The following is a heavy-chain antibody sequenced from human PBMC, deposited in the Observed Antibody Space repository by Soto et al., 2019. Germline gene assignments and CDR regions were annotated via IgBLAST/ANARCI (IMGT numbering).Heavy chain of an antibody. J-gene: IGHJ6*02. Sequence: QVQLVQSGAEVKKPGSSVKVSCKASGGTFSSYAISWVRQAPGQGLEWMGGIIPISGTANYAQKFQGRVTITADESTSTAYMELSSLRSEDTAVYYCARSQGSSTSLEIYYYYYYGMDVWCQGPTVTVSS. CDR3: ARSQGSSTSLEIYYYYYYGMDV. CDR1: GGTFSSYA. V-gene: IGHV1-69*01. CDR2: IIPISGTA. D-gene: IGHD2-2*01.